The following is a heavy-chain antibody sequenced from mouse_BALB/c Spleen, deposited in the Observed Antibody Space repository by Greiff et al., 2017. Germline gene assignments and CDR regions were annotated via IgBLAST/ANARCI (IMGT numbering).Heavy chain of an antibody. J-gene: IGHJ1*01. CDR1: GYTFTDYY. D-gene: IGHD1-1*01. V-gene: IGHV1-19*01. Sequence: EVQLQQSGPELVKPGASVKMSCKASGYTFTDYYMDWVKQSHGESFEWIGRVNPYNGGTSYNQKFKGKATLTVDKSSSTAYMELNSLTSEDSAVYYCARKGGSSPLWYFDVWGAGTTVTVSS. CDR3: ARKGGSSPLWYFDV. CDR2: VNPYNGGT.